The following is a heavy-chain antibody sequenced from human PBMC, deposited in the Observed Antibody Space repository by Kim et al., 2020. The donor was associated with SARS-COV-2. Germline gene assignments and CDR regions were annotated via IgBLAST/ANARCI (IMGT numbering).Heavy chain of an antibody. CDR2: ISSSGSTI. V-gene: IGHV3-11*01. CDR1: GFTFSDYY. D-gene: IGHD3-22*01. Sequence: GGSLRLSCAASGFTFSDYYMSWIRQAPGKGLEWVSYISSSGSTIYYADSVKGRFTISRDNAKNSLYLQMNSLRAEDTAVYYCARAMGLYDSSGYYDYYGMDVWGQGTTVTVSS. CDR3: ARAMGLYDSSGYYDYYGMDV. J-gene: IGHJ6*02.